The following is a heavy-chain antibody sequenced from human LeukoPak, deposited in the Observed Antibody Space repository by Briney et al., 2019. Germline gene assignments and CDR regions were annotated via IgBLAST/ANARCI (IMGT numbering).Heavy chain of an antibody. CDR3: ARQGSGSYYNIDY. CDR1: GGSISNYY. Sequence: PSETLSLTCTVSGGSISNYYWIWIRQPAGKGLEGIGRIYTSGGINYNPPLKSRVTMSVDTSKNQFSLKLSSVTAADTAVYYCARQGSGSYYNIDYWGQGTLVTVSS. J-gene: IGHJ4*02. D-gene: IGHD3-10*01. V-gene: IGHV4-4*07. CDR2: IYTSGGI.